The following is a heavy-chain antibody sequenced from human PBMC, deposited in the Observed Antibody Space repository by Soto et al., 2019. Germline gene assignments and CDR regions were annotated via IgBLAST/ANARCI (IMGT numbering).Heavy chain of an antibody. CDR3: ARGVYDTIFGVVSLDY. D-gene: IGHD3-3*01. CDR2: SNHRGSI. CDR1: RKSLSAYY. Sequence: SVTISLTCAVYRKSLSAYYWNWIRQPPGKGLYCFLESNHRGSINYISSLYSRVTMSVYTSKCQFFLKLSFLTAADTAVYYCARGVYDTIFGVVSLDYWGQGTLVTVSS. J-gene: IGHJ4*02. V-gene: IGHV4-34*01.